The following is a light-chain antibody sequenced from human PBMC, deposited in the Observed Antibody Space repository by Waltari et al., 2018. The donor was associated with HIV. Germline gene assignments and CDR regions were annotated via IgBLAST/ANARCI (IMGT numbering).Light chain of an antibody. CDR1: KSNLGNNF. V-gene: IGLV1-47*01. CDR3: ASWDDNLRHWV. Sequence: QPKMTQAPSASKTPGQRLTMSCSGSKSNLGNNFIYWYQQIPGAAPRLVMARNDRRPAGVPDRFSGTKSGTSAFLAITDLRLDDEATYVCASWDDNLRHWVFGGGTKLTVL. J-gene: IGLJ3*02. CDR2: RND.